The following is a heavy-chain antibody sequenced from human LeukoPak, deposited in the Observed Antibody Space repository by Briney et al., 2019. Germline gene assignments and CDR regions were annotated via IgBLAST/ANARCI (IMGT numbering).Heavy chain of an antibody. D-gene: IGHD6-25*01. CDR3: ARENLAAAADY. Sequence: GGSLRLSCAASGFTFSSYAMTWVRQAPGKGLVWVSRIRGDGSMTNYADSVKGRFTISRDNAKNTLYLQMNSLRLEDTAVYYCARENLAAAADYWGQGTVVTVSS. CDR1: GFTFSSYA. V-gene: IGHV3-74*01. CDR2: IRGDGSMT. J-gene: IGHJ4*02.